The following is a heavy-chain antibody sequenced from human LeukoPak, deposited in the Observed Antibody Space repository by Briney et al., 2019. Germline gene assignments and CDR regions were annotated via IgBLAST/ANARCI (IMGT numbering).Heavy chain of an antibody. Sequence: GGSLRLSCAASGFTFSSYWMNWARQVPGKGLEWVASINHNGNVNYYVDSVKGRFTISRDNAKNSLYLQMSNLRAEDTAVYFCARGGGLDVWGQGATVTVSS. V-gene: IGHV3-7*03. CDR2: INHNGNVN. CDR1: GFTFSSYW. J-gene: IGHJ6*02. CDR3: ARGGGLDV. D-gene: IGHD3-16*01.